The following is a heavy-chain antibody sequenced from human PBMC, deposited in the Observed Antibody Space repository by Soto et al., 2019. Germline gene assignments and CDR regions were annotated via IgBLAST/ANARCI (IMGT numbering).Heavy chain of an antibody. Sequence: GGSLRLSCEASGFIFTNFWMHWVRQVPGKGLVWVSRIDTSGSGTSYAESAKGRFTISGDKAKNTVYLQMSSLRAEDTGVYYCTNDSWYFDIWSQGSLVTVSS. D-gene: IGHD6-13*01. J-gene: IGHJ4*02. CDR1: GFIFTNFW. V-gene: IGHV3-74*01. CDR3: TNDSWYFDI. CDR2: IDTSGSGT.